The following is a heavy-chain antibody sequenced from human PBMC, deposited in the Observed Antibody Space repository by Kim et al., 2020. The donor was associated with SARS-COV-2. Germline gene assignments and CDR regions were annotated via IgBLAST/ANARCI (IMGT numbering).Heavy chain of an antibody. CDR2: MSSTGSTI. CDR1: GFTFSDYY. CDR3: VRGISEYNYVLASLSYYYNIVV. V-gene: IGHV3-11*01. Sequence: GGSLRLSCTASGFTFSDYYMNWIRQAPGRGLEWISCMSSTGSTIYHADSVKGRFTVSRDNAKKSLYLEMDSLRAEDTAIYYCVRGISEYNYVLASLSYYYNIVVWGQGTAVTVPS. D-gene: IGHD3-22*01. J-gene: IGHJ6*02.